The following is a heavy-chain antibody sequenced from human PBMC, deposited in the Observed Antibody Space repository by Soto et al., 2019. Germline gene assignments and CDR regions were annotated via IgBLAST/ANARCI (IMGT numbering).Heavy chain of an antibody. V-gene: IGHV4-59*01. CDR3: ARDSRYYDFWSGYPLDGMDV. CDR1: GGSISSYY. CDR2: IYYSGST. D-gene: IGHD3-3*01. Sequence: SETLSLTCTVSGGSISSYYWSWIRQPPGKGLEWIGYIYYSGSTNYNPSLKSRVTISVDTSKNQFSLKLSSVTAADTAVYYCARDSRYYDFWSGYPLDGMDVWGQGTTVTVSS. J-gene: IGHJ6*02.